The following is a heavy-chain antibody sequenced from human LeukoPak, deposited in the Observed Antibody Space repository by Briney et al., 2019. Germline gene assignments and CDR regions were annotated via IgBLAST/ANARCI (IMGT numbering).Heavy chain of an antibody. J-gene: IGHJ4*02. V-gene: IGHV1-2*02. D-gene: IGHD3-22*01. CDR2: INPSRGGT. Sequence: GAGVPVPCHDSSYTFTGYYIHWLRQAPGQEGAGVGWINPSRGGTNYAQKFQGRGTMTRDTPISTAYMELSRLRSDDTAVYYCVRVDGYYDSSGYYYLLDYWGQGTLVTVCS. CDR3: VRVDGYYDSSGYYYLLDY. CDR1: SYTFTGYY.